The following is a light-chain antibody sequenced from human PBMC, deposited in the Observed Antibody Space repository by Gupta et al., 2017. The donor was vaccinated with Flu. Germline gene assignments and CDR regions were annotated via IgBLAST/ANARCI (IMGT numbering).Light chain of an antibody. Sequence: DIVMTQSPLSLPVTPGEPASISCRSSQSLLHSNGYNYLDWYLQKPGQSPQVLIYLGSNRASGVPDRFSGSGSGTDFTLKISRVEAEDVGVYYCMQTRETPPWTFGQGTKVEIK. CDR3: MQTRETPPWT. CDR2: LGS. V-gene: IGKV2-28*01. J-gene: IGKJ1*01. CDR1: QSLLHSNGYNY.